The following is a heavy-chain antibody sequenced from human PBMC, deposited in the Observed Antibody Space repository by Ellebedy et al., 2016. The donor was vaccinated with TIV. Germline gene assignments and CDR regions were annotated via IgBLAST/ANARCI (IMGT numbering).Heavy chain of an antibody. J-gene: IGHJ4*02. Sequence: PGGSLRLSCAASGFAVNGYYITWVRQAPGKGLDWVSVIFTSDVTSYTDSVRGRFTISRDTYKNTVYLQMSSLRAEDTAIYYCARTKYLDYWGQGTLVTVSS. CDR1: GFAVNGYY. CDR2: IFTSDVT. CDR3: ARTKYLDY. V-gene: IGHV3-53*01.